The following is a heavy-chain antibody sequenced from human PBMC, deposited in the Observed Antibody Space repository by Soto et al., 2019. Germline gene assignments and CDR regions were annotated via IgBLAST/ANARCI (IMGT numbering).Heavy chain of an antibody. CDR2: IIPIFGTA. CDR1: GGTFSSYA. CDR3: ARDYGGNSENYYGMDV. J-gene: IGHJ6*02. Sequence: SVKVSCKASGGTFSSYAISWVRQAPGQGLEWMGGIIPIFGTANYAQKFQGRVTITADESTSTAYMELSSLRSEDTAVYYCARDYGGNSENYYGMDVWGQGTTVTVSS. V-gene: IGHV1-69*13. D-gene: IGHD2-21*02.